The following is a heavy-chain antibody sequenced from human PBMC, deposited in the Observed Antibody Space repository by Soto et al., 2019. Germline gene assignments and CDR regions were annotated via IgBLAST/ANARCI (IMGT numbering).Heavy chain of an antibody. CDR2: INPNSGGT. D-gene: IGHD3-22*01. J-gene: IGHJ3*02. Sequence: ASVKVSCKASGYTFTGYYMHWVRQAPGQGLEWMGWINPNSGGTNYAQKFQGWVTMTRDTSISTAYMELSRLRSDDTAVYYCARDHYYDSSGYSAFDIWGQGTMVTVSS. CDR1: GYTFTGYY. CDR3: ARDHYYDSSGYSAFDI. V-gene: IGHV1-2*04.